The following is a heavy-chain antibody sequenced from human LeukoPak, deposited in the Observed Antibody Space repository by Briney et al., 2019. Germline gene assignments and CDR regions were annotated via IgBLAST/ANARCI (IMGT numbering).Heavy chain of an antibody. CDR2: ISSSSSYI. CDR3: ARDDYGSGSYLLGHYYYYGMDV. Sequence: PGGSLRLSCAASGFTFSSYSMNWVRQAPGKGLEWVSSISSSSSYIYYADSVKGRFTISRDNAKNSLYLQMNSLRAEDTAVYYCARDDYGSGSYLLGHYYYYGMDVWGQGTTVTVSS. J-gene: IGHJ6*02. D-gene: IGHD3-10*01. CDR1: GFTFSSYS. V-gene: IGHV3-21*01.